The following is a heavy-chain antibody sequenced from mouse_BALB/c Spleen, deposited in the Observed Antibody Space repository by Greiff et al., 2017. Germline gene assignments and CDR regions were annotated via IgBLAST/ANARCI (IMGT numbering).Heavy chain of an antibody. V-gene: IGHV5-6*03. CDR1: GFTFSSYG. Sequence: EVKLMESGGGLVKPGGSLKLSCAASGFTFSSYGMSWVRQTPDKRLEWVATISSGGSYTYYPDSVKGRFTISRDNAKNTLYLQMRSLKSEDTDMYYWARRSTMTSWVGYWGQGTRVTVA. J-gene: IGHJ3*01. CDR2: ISSGGSYT. D-gene: IGHD2-4*01. CDR3: ARRSTMTSWVGY.